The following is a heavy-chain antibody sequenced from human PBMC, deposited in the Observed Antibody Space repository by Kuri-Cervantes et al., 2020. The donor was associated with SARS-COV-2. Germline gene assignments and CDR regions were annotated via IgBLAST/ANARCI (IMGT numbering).Heavy chain of an antibody. D-gene: IGHD7-27*01. J-gene: IGHJ5*02. CDR2: IFSNDEK. CDR1: GFSLSNARMD. V-gene: IGHV2-26*01. Sequence: SGPTLVKPTETLTLTCTVSGFSLSNARMDVSWIRQPPGKALEWLAHIFSNDEKSYSTSLKSRLTISKDTSKSQVVLTMTNMDPVDTATYYCARIHNELGIFWFDPWGQGTLVTVSS. CDR3: ARIHNELGIFWFDP.